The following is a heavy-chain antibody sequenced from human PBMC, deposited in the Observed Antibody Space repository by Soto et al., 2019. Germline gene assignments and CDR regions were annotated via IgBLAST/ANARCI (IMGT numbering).Heavy chain of an antibody. J-gene: IGHJ4*02. CDR1: GFTFSNFA. CDR3: AKDEEGQQLAPGGGGDLDY. V-gene: IGHV3-23*01. Sequence: GGSLRLSCAASGFTFSNFAMSWVRQAPGKGLEWVSAITGTGGSTYYADSVKGRFTISRDNSKNTLYLQMNSLRAEDTAIYYCAKDEEGQQLAPGGGGDLDYWGQGT. D-gene: IGHD6-13*01. CDR2: ITGTGGST.